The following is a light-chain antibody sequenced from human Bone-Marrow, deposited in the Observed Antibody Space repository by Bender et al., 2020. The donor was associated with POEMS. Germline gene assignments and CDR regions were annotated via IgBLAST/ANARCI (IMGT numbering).Light chain of an antibody. CDR1: SSDVGSYNL. Sequence: QSALTQPASVSGSPGQSITISCTGTSSDVGSYNLVSWYQQHPHKAPKLLIYEGTKPPSGVSHRFSGSKSGNTASLTISGLQAEDEADYYCCSSEVFGGGTKLTVL. CDR3: CSSEV. J-gene: IGLJ2*01. V-gene: IGLV2-23*01. CDR2: EGT.